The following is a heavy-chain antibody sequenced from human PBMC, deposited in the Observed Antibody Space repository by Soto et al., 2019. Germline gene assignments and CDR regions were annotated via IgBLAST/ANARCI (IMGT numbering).Heavy chain of an antibody. V-gene: IGHV1-69*13. D-gene: IGHD3-16*01. CDR3: ARAADYLHAFDI. Sequence: SVKVSCKASGGTFSSYAISWVRQAPGQGLEWMGGIIPIFGTANYAQKFQGRVTITADESTSTAYMELSSLRSEDTAVYYCARAADYLHAFDIWGQGTMVTVSS. CDR1: GGTFSSYA. CDR2: IIPIFGTA. J-gene: IGHJ3*02.